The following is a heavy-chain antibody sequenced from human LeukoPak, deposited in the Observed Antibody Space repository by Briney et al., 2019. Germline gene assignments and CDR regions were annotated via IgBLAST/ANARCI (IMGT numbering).Heavy chain of an antibody. D-gene: IGHD1-1*01. J-gene: IGHJ6*02. Sequence: SETLSLTCAVYGGSFSGYYWSWIRQPPGKGLQWIGYIYYSGRSTYNPSLKSRVTISVDTSNNQFSLNLSSVTAADTAVYYCARRNDPYDMDVWGQGTTVTVSS. CDR2: IYYSGRS. CDR1: GGSFSGYY. CDR3: ARRNDPYDMDV. V-gene: IGHV4-59*08.